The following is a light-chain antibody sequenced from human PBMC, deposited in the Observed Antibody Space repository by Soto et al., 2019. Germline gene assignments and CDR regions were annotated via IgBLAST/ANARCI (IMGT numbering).Light chain of an antibody. CDR1: SSNIASNN. V-gene: IGLV1-44*01. J-gene: IGLJ2*01. Sequence: QSVLTQPPSASGTPGQRVTISCSGSSSNIASNNVNWYQQLPGAAPKLLIYGNNHWPSGVPDRFSGSKSGTSASLAISGLQSEDEADYYCPAWDDSLNGVVFGGGTKLTVL. CDR3: PAWDDSLNGVV. CDR2: GNN.